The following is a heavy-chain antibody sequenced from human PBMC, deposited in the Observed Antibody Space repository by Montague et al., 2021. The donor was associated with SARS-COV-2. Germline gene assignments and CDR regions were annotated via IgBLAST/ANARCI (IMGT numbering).Heavy chain of an antibody. Sequence: SETLSLTCIVSGDSIRNSDYYWGWVRQPPGKGLEWIGNIYNGGTTFYNPSLKSRVTISVDTSKNQFSLKLSSVTAADTAVYYCATRTRYPQNDFGFWGQGALVTVSS. CDR1: GDSIRNSDYY. CDR2: IYNGGTT. J-gene: IGHJ4*02. D-gene: IGHD1-1*01. CDR3: ATRTRYPQNDFGF. V-gene: IGHV4-39*01.